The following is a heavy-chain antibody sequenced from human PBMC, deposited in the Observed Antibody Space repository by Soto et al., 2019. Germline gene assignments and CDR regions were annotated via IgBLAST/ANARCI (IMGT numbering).Heavy chain of an antibody. J-gene: IGHJ6*02. V-gene: IGHV1-18*04. Sequence: ASVKVSCKASGYTFTSYGISWVRQAPGQGLEWMGWISAYNGNTNYAQKLQGRVTMTTDTSTSTAYMELRSLRSDDTAVYYCARGTRLKWWYPRAPGTITGYYYGMDVCDQGTTVTVSS. CDR2: ISAYNGNT. CDR3: ARGTRLKWWYPRAPGTITGYYYGMDV. CDR1: GYTFTSYG. D-gene: IGHD2-15*01.